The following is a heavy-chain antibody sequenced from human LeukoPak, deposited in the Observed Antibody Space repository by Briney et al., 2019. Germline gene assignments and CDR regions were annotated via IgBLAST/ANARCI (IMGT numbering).Heavy chain of an antibody. V-gene: IGHV1-69*13. Sequence: SVKVSCKASGGTFSSYAISWVRQAPGQGLEWMGGIIPIFGTANHAQKFQGRVTITADESTSTAYMELSSLRSEDTAVYYCARAGSRDGYSAFDYWGQGTLVTVSS. CDR1: GGTFSSYA. D-gene: IGHD5-24*01. CDR2: IIPIFGTA. J-gene: IGHJ4*02. CDR3: ARAGSRDGYSAFDY.